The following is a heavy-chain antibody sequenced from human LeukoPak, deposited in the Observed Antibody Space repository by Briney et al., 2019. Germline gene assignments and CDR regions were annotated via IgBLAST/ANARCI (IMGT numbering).Heavy chain of an antibody. D-gene: IGHD1-26*01. CDR2: IYYSGST. J-gene: IGHJ4*02. V-gene: IGHV4-59*01. Sequence: KPSATLSLTCTVSGVSISSYYWSWIRQPPGKGLEWIGYIYYSGSTNYNPSLKSRVTISVDTSKNQFSLKLSSVTAADTAVYYCARVSVGATTADFDYWGQGTLVTVSS. CDR3: ARVSVGATTADFDY. CDR1: GVSISSYY.